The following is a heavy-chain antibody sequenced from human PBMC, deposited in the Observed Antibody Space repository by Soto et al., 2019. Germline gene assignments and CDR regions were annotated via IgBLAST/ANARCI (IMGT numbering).Heavy chain of an antibody. V-gene: IGHV5-51*01. J-gene: IGHJ5*02. CDR3: ARSDSPLGYCTSTSCSNWFDP. D-gene: IGHD2-2*01. CDR1: GYSFTSYW. Sequence: GESLKISCKGSGYSFTSYWIGWVRQMPGKGLEWMGIIYPGDSNTRYSPSFQGLVTISADKSISTAYLQWSSLKASDTAMYYCARSDSPLGYCTSTSCSNWFDPWGQGTLVTVSS. CDR2: IYPGDSNT.